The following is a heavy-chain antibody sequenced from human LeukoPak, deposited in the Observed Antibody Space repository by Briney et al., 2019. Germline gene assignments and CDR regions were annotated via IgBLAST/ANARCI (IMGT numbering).Heavy chain of an antibody. D-gene: IGHD3-3*01. CDR2: ISGSGRST. CDR3: AKDGSITIFGVVITRTRLYMDV. Sequence: PGRSLRLSCAASGFTFSTYAMSWVRQDPREGLELVSAISGSGRSTYYADSVKGRFTISRDNSKNTLYLQMNSLRAEDTAVYYCAKDGSITIFGVVITRTRLYMDVWGKGTTVTVSS. CDR1: GFTFSTYA. V-gene: IGHV3-23*01. J-gene: IGHJ6*03.